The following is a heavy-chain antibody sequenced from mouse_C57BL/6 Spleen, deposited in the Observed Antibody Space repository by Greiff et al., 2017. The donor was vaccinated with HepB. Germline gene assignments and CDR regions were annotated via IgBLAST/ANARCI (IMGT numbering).Heavy chain of an antibody. Sequence: EVMLVESGGGLVKPGGSLKLSCAASGFTFSSYAMSWVRQTPGKRLEWVATISDGGSYTYYPDNVKGRFTISRDNAKNNLYLQMSHLKSEDTAMYYCAREDKGNSAWFAYWGQGTLVTVSA. CDR3: AREDKGNSAWFAY. D-gene: IGHD6-1*01. V-gene: IGHV5-4*01. CDR1: GFTFSSYA. J-gene: IGHJ3*01. CDR2: ISDGGSYT.